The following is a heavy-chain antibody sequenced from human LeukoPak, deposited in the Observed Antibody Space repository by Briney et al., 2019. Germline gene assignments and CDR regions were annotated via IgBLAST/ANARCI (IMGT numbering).Heavy chain of an antibody. Sequence: SETLSPTCTVSGGSINRYYWLWIPEPPGKGLEWVGYLYYSGSTNYKPYLKRRVPISVDTSKNQSSLKVSSVTAADTAVYYCASSRSRSGWSLIDYWGQGALVTVSS. CDR2: LYYSGST. D-gene: IGHD6-19*01. CDR1: GGSINRYY. V-gene: IGHV4-59*01. J-gene: IGHJ4*02. CDR3: ASSRSRSGWSLIDY.